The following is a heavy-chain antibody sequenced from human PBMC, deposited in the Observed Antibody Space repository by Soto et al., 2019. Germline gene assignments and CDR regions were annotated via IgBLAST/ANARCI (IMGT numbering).Heavy chain of an antibody. J-gene: IGHJ4*02. V-gene: IGHV1-69*13. CDR2: IIPIFGTT. D-gene: IGHD2-21*02. CDR3: SRERAPTVVTPPLLDT. Sequence: GASVKVSCKASGGTFSRYAITWVRQAPGQGLEWMGEIIPIFGTTNYAQKFQGRVTITAHEYTSTAFMELSSPRSDDTAVYYCSRERAPTVVTPPLLDTWGQGTLVTGSS. CDR1: GGTFSRYA.